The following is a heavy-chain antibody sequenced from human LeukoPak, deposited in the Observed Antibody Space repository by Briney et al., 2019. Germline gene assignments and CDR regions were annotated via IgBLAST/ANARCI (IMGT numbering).Heavy chain of an antibody. Sequence: GRSLRLSCAASGFTFSSYAMHWVRQAPGKGLEWVAVISYDGSNKYYADSVKGRFTISRDNSKNTLYLRMNSLRAEDTAVYYCAKQNRGSWGAFDIWGQGTMVTVSS. V-gene: IGHV3-30-3*02. D-gene: IGHD3-16*01. CDR3: AKQNRGSWGAFDI. CDR2: ISYDGSNK. CDR1: GFTFSSYA. J-gene: IGHJ3*02.